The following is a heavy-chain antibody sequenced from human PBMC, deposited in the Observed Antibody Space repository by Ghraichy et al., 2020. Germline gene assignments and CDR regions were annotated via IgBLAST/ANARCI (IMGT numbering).Heavy chain of an antibody. J-gene: IGHJ5*02. V-gene: IGHV3-11*01. Sequence: GGSLRLSCAASGFTFSDYYMSWIRQAPGKGLEWVSYISTTGSTIYYADSVRGRFTISRDNAKNSLYLQMNSLRAEDTAVYYCVGGDWYPSPWGQGTLVTVSS. CDR1: GFTFSDYY. CDR3: VGGDWYPSP. D-gene: IGHD3/OR15-3a*01. CDR2: ISTTGSTI.